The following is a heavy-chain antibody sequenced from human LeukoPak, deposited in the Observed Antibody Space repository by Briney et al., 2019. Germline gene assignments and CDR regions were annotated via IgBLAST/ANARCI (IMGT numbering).Heavy chain of an antibody. J-gene: IGHJ4*02. Sequence: GGSLRLSCAASGFTFSSYGMSWIRQAPGKGLEWVSYISSSGSTIYYADSVKGRFTISRDNAKNSLYLQMNSLRAEDTAVYYCARVGSLRSFQEGLDYWGQGTLVTVSS. D-gene: IGHD4-17*01. CDR3: ARVGSLRSFQEGLDY. V-gene: IGHV3-11*01. CDR2: ISSSGSTI. CDR1: GFTFSSYG.